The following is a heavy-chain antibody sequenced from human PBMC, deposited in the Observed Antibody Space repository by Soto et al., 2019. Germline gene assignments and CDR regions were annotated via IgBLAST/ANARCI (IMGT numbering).Heavy chain of an antibody. Sequence: GSLRLSCAVSGXTIGSYSMSWVRQAPGKRLEWVSAIIDRGDTTHYADSVKGRFSISRYTAKNTLELQMNTLRVEDTAVYYCAKDKAGTTSFYYWGRGTLVTVSS. CDR2: IIDRGDTT. J-gene: IGHJ4*02. D-gene: IGHD1-1*01. CDR3: AKDKAGTTSFYY. V-gene: IGHV3-23*01. CDR1: GXTIGSYS.